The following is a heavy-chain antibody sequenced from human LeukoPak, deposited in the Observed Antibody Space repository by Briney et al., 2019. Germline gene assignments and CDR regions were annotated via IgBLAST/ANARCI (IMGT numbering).Heavy chain of an antibody. Sequence: LVKVSCKASGYTFTSYGISWVRQAPGQGLEWMGGIIPIFGTANYAQKVQGRVTITTDESTTTAYMELSSLRSEDTAVYYCARARSPSSGYLLRDHNWFDPWGQGTLVTVSS. V-gene: IGHV1-69*05. D-gene: IGHD3-22*01. CDR2: IIPIFGTA. CDR3: ARARSPSSGYLLRDHNWFDP. J-gene: IGHJ5*02. CDR1: GYTFTSYG.